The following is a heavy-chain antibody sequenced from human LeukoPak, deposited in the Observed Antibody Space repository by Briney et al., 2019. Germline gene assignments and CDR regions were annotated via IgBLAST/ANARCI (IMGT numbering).Heavy chain of an antibody. V-gene: IGHV4-39*07. Sequence: SETLSLTCTVSGGSINSSNYYWGWICQPPGKGLEWIESIYYSGSTYYNPSLKSRVTISVDTSKNQFSLKLSSVTAADTAVYYCARVDFYYYDGSGLFDYWGQGTLVTVSS. J-gene: IGHJ4*02. CDR3: ARVDFYYYDGSGLFDY. D-gene: IGHD3-22*01. CDR2: IYYSGST. CDR1: GGSINSSNYY.